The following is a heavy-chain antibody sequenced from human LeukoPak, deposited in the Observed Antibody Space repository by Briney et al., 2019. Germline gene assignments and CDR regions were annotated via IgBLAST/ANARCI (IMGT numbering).Heavy chain of an antibody. CDR1: GFTVSSNY. CDR3: AKLWRGYYDSRAQYYFDY. D-gene: IGHD3-22*01. Sequence: GGSLRLSCAASGFTVSSNYMSWVRQAPGKGLEWVSVIYSGGSTYYADSVNGRFTISRDNSKNTLYLQMNSLRAEDTAVYYCAKLWRGYYDSRAQYYFDYWGQGTLVTVSS. CDR2: IYSGGST. J-gene: IGHJ4*02. V-gene: IGHV3-66*04.